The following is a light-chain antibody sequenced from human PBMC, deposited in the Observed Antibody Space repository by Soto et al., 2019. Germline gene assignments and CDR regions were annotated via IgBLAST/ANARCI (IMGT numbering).Light chain of an antibody. CDR1: QGISSH. J-gene: IGKJ2*01. V-gene: IGKV1-9*01. Sequence: DVQLTQSPSFLSASVGDRVTITCRASQGISSHLAWYQQRPGKVPKLLSYAASTLQSGVPSRFSGSGSGTEFNLAISSLQPEDFATYYCQQVNGYPHTFGQGTKLEIK. CDR3: QQVNGYPHT. CDR2: AAS.